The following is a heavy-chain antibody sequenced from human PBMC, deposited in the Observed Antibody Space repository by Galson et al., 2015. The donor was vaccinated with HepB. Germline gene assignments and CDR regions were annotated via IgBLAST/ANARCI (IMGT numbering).Heavy chain of an antibody. D-gene: IGHD4-17*01. J-gene: IGHJ6*02. Sequence: SVKVSCKASGYTFTSYGISWVRQAPGQGLEWMGWISAYNGNTNYAQKLQGRVTMTTDTSTSTAYMELRSLRSDDTAVYYCARFHDYVGEVYGMDVWGQGTTVTVSS. CDR2: ISAYNGNT. CDR1: GYTFTSYG. V-gene: IGHV1-18*04. CDR3: ARFHDYVGEVYGMDV.